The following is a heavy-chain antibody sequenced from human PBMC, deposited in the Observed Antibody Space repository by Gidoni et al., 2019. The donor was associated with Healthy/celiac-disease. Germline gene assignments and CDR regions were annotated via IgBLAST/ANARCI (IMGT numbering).Heavy chain of an antibody. Sequence: EVQLVESGGGLVQPGGSLRLSCAASGFTVSRNYMCWVRQAPGKGLEWVSVIYSGCSTYYADSVKGRFTISRHNSKNTLYLQMNSLRAEDTAVYYCAREIPYYFDYWGQGTLVTVSS. V-gene: IGHV3-53*04. CDR2: IYSGCST. J-gene: IGHJ4*02. CDR1: GFTVSRNY. CDR3: AREIPYYFDY. D-gene: IGHD2-21*01.